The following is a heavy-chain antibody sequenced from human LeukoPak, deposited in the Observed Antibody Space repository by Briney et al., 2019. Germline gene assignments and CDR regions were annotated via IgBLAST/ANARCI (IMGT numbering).Heavy chain of an antibody. Sequence: GGSLRLSCTASGFTFSDYYMNWIRQAPGKGLEWVSYTSNSGSTKSYADSVEGRFTISRDNAKNSLYLQMNSLRAEDTAVYYCARGFRVATIDWFDPWGEGTLVTVSS. CDR2: TSNSGSTK. CDR1: GFTFSDYY. J-gene: IGHJ5*02. CDR3: ARGFRVATIDWFDP. D-gene: IGHD5-12*01. V-gene: IGHV3-11*01.